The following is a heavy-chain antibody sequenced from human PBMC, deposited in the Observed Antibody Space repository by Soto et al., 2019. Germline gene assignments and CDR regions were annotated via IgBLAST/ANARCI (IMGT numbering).Heavy chain of an antibody. CDR2: IYYSGST. V-gene: IGHV4-39*07. CDR3: ARLMVAAMHPHNWFDP. J-gene: IGHJ5*02. D-gene: IGHD2-15*01. CDR1: GGSISSTSHY. Sequence: PSETLSLTCTVSGGSISSTSHYWGWIRQSPGKGLEWIASIYYSGSTFYHPSLKSRVTISVDTSNNQFSLKLSSVTAADTAVYYCARLMVAAMHPHNWFDPRGQGTLVTVSS.